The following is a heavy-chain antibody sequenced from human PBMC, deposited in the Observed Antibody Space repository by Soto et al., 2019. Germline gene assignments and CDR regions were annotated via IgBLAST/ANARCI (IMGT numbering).Heavy chain of an antibody. CDR2: IYPGDSDT. V-gene: IGHV5-51*01. Sequence: GESLKISCKGSGYSFTTNWIGWVRQMPGKGLEWMGVIYPGDSDTRYSPSFQGQVAISADKSINTAYLQWSSLKASDTAMYYCARHSGVAEDGTHWGQGTLVTISS. CDR3: ARHSGVAEDGTH. J-gene: IGHJ1*01. CDR1: GYSFTTNW. D-gene: IGHD6-13*01.